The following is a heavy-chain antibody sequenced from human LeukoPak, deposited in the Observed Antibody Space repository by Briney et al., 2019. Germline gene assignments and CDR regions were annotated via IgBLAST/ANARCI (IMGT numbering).Heavy chain of an antibody. CDR2: IYYSGSA. Sequence: SETLSLTCTASGGSISSYYWSWIRQPPGKGLEWIGYIYYSGSAKYNPSLKSRVTISVDTSKNQFSLKLSSVTAADTAVYYCARASFGDPGYMDVWGKGTTVTISS. J-gene: IGHJ6*03. D-gene: IGHD2/OR15-2a*01. V-gene: IGHV4-59*01. CDR3: ARASFGDPGYMDV. CDR1: GGSISSYY.